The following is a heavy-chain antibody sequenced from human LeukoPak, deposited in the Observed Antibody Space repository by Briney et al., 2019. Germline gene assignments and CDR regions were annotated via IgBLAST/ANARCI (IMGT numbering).Heavy chain of an antibody. V-gene: IGHV4-31*03. D-gene: IGHD1-26*01. CDR3: ASGSYFDYYYGMDV. CDR1: GGSISSGGYY. J-gene: IGHJ6*02. CDR2: IYYSGST. Sequence: SQTLSLTCTVSGGSISSGGYYWSWIRQHPGKGLEWIGYIYYSGSTYYNPSLKSRVTISVDTSKNQFSLKLSSVTAADTAVYYCASGSYFDYYYGMDVWGQGTTVTVSS.